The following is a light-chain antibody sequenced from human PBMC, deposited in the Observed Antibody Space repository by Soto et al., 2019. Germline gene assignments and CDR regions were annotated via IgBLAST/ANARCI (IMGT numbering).Light chain of an antibody. CDR1: SLNIGAGYD. CDR2: GNS. V-gene: IGLV1-40*01. J-gene: IGLJ1*01. CDR3: QSYDSSLSGSYV. Sequence: QSVLTQPPSVSGAPVQRVTISCTGSSLNIGAGYDVHWYQQLPGTAPKLLIYGNSNRPSGVPDRFSGSKSGTSASLAITGLQAEDEADYYCQSYDSSLSGSYVFGTGTKLTVL.